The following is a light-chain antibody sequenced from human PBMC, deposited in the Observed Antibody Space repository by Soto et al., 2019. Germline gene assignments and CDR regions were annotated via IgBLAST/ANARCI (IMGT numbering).Light chain of an antibody. J-gene: IGKJ1*01. Sequence: DIQMTQSPSTLSASVGDRVTITCRASQSISNWLAWYQQKPGKAPTLLIYDVSSLESGVPSRFSGSGSGTEFTLTISSLQPDDFATYYCQQCNTFLTFGQGTKVEIK. CDR2: DVS. V-gene: IGKV1-5*01. CDR3: QQCNTFLT. CDR1: QSISNW.